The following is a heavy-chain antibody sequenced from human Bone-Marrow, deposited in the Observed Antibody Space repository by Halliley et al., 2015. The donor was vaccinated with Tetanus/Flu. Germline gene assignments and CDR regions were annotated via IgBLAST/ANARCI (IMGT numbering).Heavy chain of an antibody. Sequence: SGSTFYNPSLESRVTISVDTSKNEFSLRLTSVTAADTAVYYCARATGQLQRYFYYWNGLDVWGQGTTVTVSS. J-gene: IGHJ6*02. CDR2: SGST. V-gene: IGHV4-59*01. D-gene: IGHD2-2*01. CDR3: ARATGQLQRYFYYWNGLDV.